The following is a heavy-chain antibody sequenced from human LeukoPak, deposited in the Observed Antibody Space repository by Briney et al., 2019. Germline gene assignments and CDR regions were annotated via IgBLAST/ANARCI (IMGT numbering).Heavy chain of an antibody. D-gene: IGHD4-17*01. J-gene: IGHJ4*02. CDR3: AKDLTTPPYYFDY. Sequence: GGSLRLSYAASGFTFSSYSMNWVRQAPGKGLEWVSYISSSSSTIYYADSVKGRFTISRDNAKNSLYLQMNSLRAEDTAVYYCAKDLTTPPYYFDYWGQGTLVTVSS. CDR2: ISSSSSTI. V-gene: IGHV3-48*04. CDR1: GFTFSSYS.